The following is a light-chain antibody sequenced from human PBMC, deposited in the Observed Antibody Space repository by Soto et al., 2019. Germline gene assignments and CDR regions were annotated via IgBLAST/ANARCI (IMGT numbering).Light chain of an antibody. CDR2: EVN. J-gene: IGLJ1*01. V-gene: IGLV2-14*01. CDR3: NSYTSSTTYV. Sequence: QSVLTQPASVSGSPGQSITISWTGTSSDVGGYNYVSWYQQNPGKAPKLMIYEVNNRPSGISNRFSGSKSGNTASLTISALQAEDEADYYCNSYTSSTTYVFGTGTKSPS. CDR1: SSDVGGYNY.